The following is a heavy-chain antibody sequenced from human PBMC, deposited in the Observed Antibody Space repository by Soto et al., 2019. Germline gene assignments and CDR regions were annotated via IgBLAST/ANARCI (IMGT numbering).Heavy chain of an antibody. J-gene: IGHJ6*02. Sequence: SENLSLTCAVYGGSFSGYYWSWIRQPPGKGLEWIGEINHSGSTNYNPSLKSRVTISVDTSKNQFSLKLSSVTAADTAVYYCARGSIAAGGYYYYYGMDVWGQGTTVTVSS. CDR1: GGSFSGYY. D-gene: IGHD6-13*01. V-gene: IGHV4-34*01. CDR2: INHSGST. CDR3: ARGSIAAGGYYYYYGMDV.